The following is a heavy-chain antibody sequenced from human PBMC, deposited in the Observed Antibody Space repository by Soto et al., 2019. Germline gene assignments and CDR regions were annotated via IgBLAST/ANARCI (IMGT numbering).Heavy chain of an antibody. J-gene: IGHJ4*02. Sequence: DVQLVETGGGLIQPGGSLRLSCAASGFIVSSSYMSWVRQAPGKGLEWVSVLYSDGRTYYADSVKGRFTISRDNSKNRLYLRMNSLSAEDTAVYYCARCSGCYGQCYFDCWGQGTLVTVSS. CDR1: GFIVSSSY. CDR2: LYSDGRT. CDR3: ARCSGCYGQCYFDC. D-gene: IGHD6-25*01. V-gene: IGHV3-53*02.